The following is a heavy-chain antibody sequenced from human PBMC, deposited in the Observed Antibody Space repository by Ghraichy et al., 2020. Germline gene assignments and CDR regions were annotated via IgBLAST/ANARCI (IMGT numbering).Heavy chain of an antibody. J-gene: IGHJ4*02. CDR1: GGSVSSGSYF. CDR2: IYYSGST. Sequence: SETLSLTCTVSGGSVSSGSYFWSWIRQSPGQGLEWIGYIYYSGSTNYNPSLKSRVTISVDTSKNQFSLKLTSVTAADTAVYYCARDGGYCTGGVCYKGGFDYWGQGTLVTVSS. D-gene: IGHD2-8*02. V-gene: IGHV4-61*01. CDR3: ARDGGYCTGGVCYKGGFDY.